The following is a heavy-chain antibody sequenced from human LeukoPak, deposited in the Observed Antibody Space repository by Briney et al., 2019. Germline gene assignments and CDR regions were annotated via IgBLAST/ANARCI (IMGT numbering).Heavy chain of an antibody. CDR2: VYYSGSA. CDR3: ATTTIGSSSSYYFDY. J-gene: IGHJ4*02. D-gene: IGHD6-6*01. V-gene: IGHV4-59*03. CDR1: DGSISTYY. Sequence: SETLSLTCTISDGSISTYYWSWIRQPPGKGLEWIGYVYYSGSADYNPSLRSRVTLSVDTSKNQFSLTLTSVTAADTDMYYCATTTIGSSSSYYFDYWGRGTLVTVSS.